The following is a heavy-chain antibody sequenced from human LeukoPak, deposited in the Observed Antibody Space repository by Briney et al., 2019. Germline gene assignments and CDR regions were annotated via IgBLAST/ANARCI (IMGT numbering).Heavy chain of an antibody. D-gene: IGHD4-17*01. CDR2: ISYDGSNK. V-gene: IGHV3-30-3*01. CDR1: GFTFSSYA. J-gene: IGHJ4*02. Sequence: GRSLRLSCAASGFTFSSYAMHWVRQAPGKGLEWVAVISYDGSNKYYADSVKGRFTISRDNSKNTLYLQMNSLRAEDTAVYYCARDYGDFSDYWGQGTLVTVSS. CDR3: ARDYGDFSDY.